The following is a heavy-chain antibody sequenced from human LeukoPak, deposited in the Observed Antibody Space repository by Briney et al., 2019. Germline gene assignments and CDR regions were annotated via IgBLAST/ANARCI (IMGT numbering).Heavy chain of an antibody. Sequence: ASVKVSCKASGYTFTSYAMHWVRQAPGQRLEWMGWINAGNGNTKYSQKFQGRVTINRDTSASTAYMELSSVRSEDPAVYYCASTYCSGGSCYGKWWFDPWGQGTLVTVSS. D-gene: IGHD2-15*01. J-gene: IGHJ5*02. CDR2: INAGNGNT. CDR1: GYTFTSYA. V-gene: IGHV1-3*01. CDR3: ASTYCSGGSCYGKWWFDP.